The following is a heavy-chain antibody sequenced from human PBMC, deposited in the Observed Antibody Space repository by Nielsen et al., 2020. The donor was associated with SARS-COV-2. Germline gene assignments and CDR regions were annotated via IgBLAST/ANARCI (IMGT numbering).Heavy chain of an antibody. CDR3: AKDVPNFYDGPGRGNFWYFDL. CDR2: ITNSGLRT. CDR1: GFTFSSYA. J-gene: IGHJ2*01. Sequence: GESLKISCVASGFTFSSYAMSWVRQAPGKGLEWVSAITNSGLRTFYADSVTGRVTVSRDNSRNTLYLEMNSLRAEDTAVYFCAKDVPNFYDGPGRGNFWYFDLWGHGTLVTVSS. V-gene: IGHV3-23*01. D-gene: IGHD3-10*01.